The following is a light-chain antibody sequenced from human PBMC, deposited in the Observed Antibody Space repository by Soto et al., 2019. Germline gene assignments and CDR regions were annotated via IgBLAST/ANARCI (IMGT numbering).Light chain of an antibody. CDR3: HKYNSSLLT. J-gene: IGKJ5*01. Sequence: DIQMTQSPSSLSASVGDRVTLTCRASQSIANYLAWYQQKPGKDPTLLIYAASTLEAGDPSRFSGSGSGTDYTLTISSLQPEDVATYYCHKYNSSLLTFGQGTRLEIK. CDR2: AAS. CDR1: QSIANY. V-gene: IGKV1-27*01.